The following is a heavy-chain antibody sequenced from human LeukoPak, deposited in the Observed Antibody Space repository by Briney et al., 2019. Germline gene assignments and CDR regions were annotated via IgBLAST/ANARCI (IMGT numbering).Heavy chain of an antibody. CDR3: ATPPLTTGTSG. Sequence: GGSLRLSCAASGFTFSRHYKSWVRQAPGKGLEWVSTLTGSGVGTYYADSVKGRFTISRDNSKNTLFLQMHNLRVEDTAVYYCATPPLTTGTSGWGQGTLVSVSS. J-gene: IGHJ4*02. CDR1: GFTFSRHY. V-gene: IGHV3-23*01. CDR2: LTGSGVGT. D-gene: IGHD1-14*01.